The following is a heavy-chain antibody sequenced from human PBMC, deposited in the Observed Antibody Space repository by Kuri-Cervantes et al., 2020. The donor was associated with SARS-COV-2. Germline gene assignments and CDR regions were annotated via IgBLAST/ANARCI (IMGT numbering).Heavy chain of an antibody. V-gene: IGHV3-11*03. D-gene: IGHD3-3*01. CDR1: GFTFSDYY. Sequence: GGSLRLSCAASGFTFSDYYMSWIRQAPGKGLEWVSYISSSSSYTNYADSVKGRFTISRDNAKNSLYLQMNSLRAEDTAVYYCARHPYYDLWSGYTEYNWFDPWGQGTLVTVSS. CDR3: ARHPYYDLWSGYTEYNWFDP. J-gene: IGHJ5*02. CDR2: ISSSSSYT.